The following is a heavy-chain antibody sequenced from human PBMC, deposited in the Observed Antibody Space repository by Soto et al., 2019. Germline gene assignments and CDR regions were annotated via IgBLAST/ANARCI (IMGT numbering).Heavy chain of an antibody. CDR3: ARGTKVASFDH. CDR2: IDYSGTA. V-gene: IGHV4-31*03. J-gene: IGHJ4*02. D-gene: IGHD1-1*01. Sequence: QVQLQESGPGLGKPSQTLSLTCTVSGGSISSGGYYWSWIRQRPGKGLEWIGYIDYSGTAYYNPSLKSRVTISGDTSNNHFSLNLSSVTAADTAVYYCARGTKVASFDHWGQGTLVTVSS. CDR1: GGSISSGGYY.